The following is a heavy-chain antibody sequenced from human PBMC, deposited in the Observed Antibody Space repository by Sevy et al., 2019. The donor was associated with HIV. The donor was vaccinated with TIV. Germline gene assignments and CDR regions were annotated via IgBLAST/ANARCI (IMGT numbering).Heavy chain of an antibody. V-gene: IGHV3-30-3*01. J-gene: IGHJ3*02. CDR1: GFTFSSYA. CDR3: ARDIVVVPAAQGGNDAFDI. CDR2: ISYDGSNK. D-gene: IGHD2-2*01. Sequence: GGSLRLSCAASGFTFSSYAMHWVRQAPGKGLEWVAVISYDGSNKYYADSVKGRFTISRDNSKNTLYLQMNSLRAEDTAVYYCARDIVVVPAAQGGNDAFDIWGQRTMVTDSS.